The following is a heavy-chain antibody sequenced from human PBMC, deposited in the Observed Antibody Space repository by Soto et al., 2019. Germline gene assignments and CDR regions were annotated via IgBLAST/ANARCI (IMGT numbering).Heavy chain of an antibody. V-gene: IGHV1-8*01. CDR1: GYTFTSYD. D-gene: IGHD6-19*01. CDR3: ARGVTVAGTLPHYYYYYMDV. Sequence: ASVKVSCKASGYTFTSYDINWVRQATGQGLEWMGWMNPNSGNTGYAQKFQGRVTMTRNTSISTAYMELSSLRSEDTAVYYCARGVTVAGTLPHYYYYYMDVWGKGTTVTVSS. CDR2: MNPNSGNT. J-gene: IGHJ6*03.